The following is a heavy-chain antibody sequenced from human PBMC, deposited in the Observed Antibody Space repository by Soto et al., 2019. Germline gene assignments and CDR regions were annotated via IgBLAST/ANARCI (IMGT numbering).Heavy chain of an antibody. Sequence: SVKVSCKASGGTFSSYAISWVRQAPGQGLEWMGGIIPIFGTANYAQKFQGRVTITADKSTSTAYMELSSLRSEDTAVYYCAREYDFWSGYYAFDIWGQGTMVTVSS. V-gene: IGHV1-69*06. CDR2: IIPIFGTA. CDR1: GGTFSSYA. J-gene: IGHJ3*02. D-gene: IGHD3-3*01. CDR3: AREYDFWSGYYAFDI.